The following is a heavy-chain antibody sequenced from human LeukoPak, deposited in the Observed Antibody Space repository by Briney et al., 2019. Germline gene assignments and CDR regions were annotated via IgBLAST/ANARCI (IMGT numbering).Heavy chain of an antibody. V-gene: IGHV1-2*02. CDR1: GYTFISYY. D-gene: IGHD6-19*01. CDR2: INPSGGGT. J-gene: IGHJ4*02. CDR3: ARAYSSGSAPFDY. Sequence: ASVKVSCKASGYTFISYYMHWVRQAPGQGLEWMGMINPSGGGTNYAQKFQGRVTMTRDTSISTAYMELSRLRSDDTAVYYCARAYSSGSAPFDYWGQGTLVTVSS.